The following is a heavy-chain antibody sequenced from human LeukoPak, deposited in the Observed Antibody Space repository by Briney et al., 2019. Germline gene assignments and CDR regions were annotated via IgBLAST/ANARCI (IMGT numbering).Heavy chain of an antibody. J-gene: IGHJ6*02. CDR1: GFTFSSYD. Sequence: PGGSLRLSCAGSGFTFSSYDMHWVRQVTGKGLEWASAIGTVADTYYPDSVKGRFTISRENAKNSLYLQMNSLRVGDTAVYYCARAPEWLSTYYGMDVWGQGTTVTVSS. CDR2: IGTVADT. V-gene: IGHV3-13*01. CDR3: ARAPEWLSTYYGMDV. D-gene: IGHD3-3*01.